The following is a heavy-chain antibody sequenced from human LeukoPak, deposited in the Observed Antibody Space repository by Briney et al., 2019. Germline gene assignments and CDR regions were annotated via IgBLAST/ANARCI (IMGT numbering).Heavy chain of an antibody. V-gene: IGHV4-39*06. J-gene: IGHJ4*02. CDR1: GGAISSTSYY. CDR2: INHSGRT. D-gene: IGHD6-13*01. CDR3: AMAIAAPVFLDY. Sequence: SETLSPTCTVSGGAISSTSYYWCFIRQPPGKRLEWIGEINHSGRTNYNPSRRSGVTISVDAAKNQFALKLSSVSVAETAVYYCAMAIAAPVFLDYWVEGALVTVSS.